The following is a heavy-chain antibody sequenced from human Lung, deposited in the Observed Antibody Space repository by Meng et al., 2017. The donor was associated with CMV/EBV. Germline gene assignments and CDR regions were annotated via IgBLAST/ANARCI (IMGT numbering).Heavy chain of an antibody. Sequence: GESXKISCAASGFTFSSYAMSWVRQAPGKGLEWVSAISGSGGSTYYADSVKGRFTISRDNSKNTLYLQMNSLRAEDTAVYYCAGMTSDYWGQRTLVTVSS. CDR2: ISGSGGST. D-gene: IGHD1-14*01. CDR1: GFTFSSYA. V-gene: IGHV3-23*01. CDR3: AGMTSDY. J-gene: IGHJ4*02.